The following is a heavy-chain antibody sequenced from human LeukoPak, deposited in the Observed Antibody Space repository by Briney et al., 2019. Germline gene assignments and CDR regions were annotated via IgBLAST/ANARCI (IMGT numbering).Heavy chain of an antibody. J-gene: IGHJ3*02. CDR2: ISWDGGST. V-gene: IGHV3-43*01. CDR1: GFTFDDYT. Sequence: GGSLRLSCAASGFTFDDYTMHWVRQAPGKGLEWVSLISWDGGSTYYADSVKGRFTISRDNSKNSLYLQMNSLRTEDTALYYCAKDIWSRQQSVYPGDAFDIWGQGTMVTVSS. D-gene: IGHD3-16*02. CDR3: AKDIWSRQQSVYPGDAFDI.